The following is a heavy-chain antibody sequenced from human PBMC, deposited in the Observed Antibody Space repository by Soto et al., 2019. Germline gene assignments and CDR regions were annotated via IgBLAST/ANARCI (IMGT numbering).Heavy chain of an antibody. CDR3: ARHRSDFWFDP. Sequence: SETLSLTCTASGGSISSSSYFWGWIRQPPGKGLEWIGSIYYSGSTYYNPSLKSRVTVSVDTSKNQFSLKLSSVTAADTAVYYCARHRSDFWFDPWGQGTLVTVSS. CDR2: IYYSGST. V-gene: IGHV4-39*01. D-gene: IGHD2-15*01. J-gene: IGHJ5*02. CDR1: GGSISSSSYF.